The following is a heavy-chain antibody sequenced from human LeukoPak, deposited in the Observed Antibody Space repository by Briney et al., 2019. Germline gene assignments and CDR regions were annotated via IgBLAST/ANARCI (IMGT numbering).Heavy chain of an antibody. CDR3: ARLRRKYYYDSSGAPGDY. CDR2: INHSGST. V-gene: IGHV4-34*01. D-gene: IGHD3-22*01. J-gene: IGHJ4*02. CDR1: GGSFSGYY. Sequence: SETLSLTCAVYGGSFSGYYWSWIRQPPGKGLEWIGEINHSGSTNYNPSLKSRVTISVDTSKNQFSLKLSSVTAADTAVYYCARLRRKYYYDSSGAPGDYWGQGTLVTVSP.